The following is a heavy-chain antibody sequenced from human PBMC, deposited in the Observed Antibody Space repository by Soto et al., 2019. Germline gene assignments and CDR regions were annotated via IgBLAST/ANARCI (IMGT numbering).Heavy chain of an antibody. Sequence: ASVKVSCKASGYTFTSYGISWVRQAPGQELEWMGWISAYNGNTNYAQKLQGRVTMTTDTSTSTAYMELRSLRSDDTAVYYCARTSGGAWPGGHNWFDPWGQGTLVTVSS. D-gene: IGHD2-15*01. CDR1: GYTFTSYG. J-gene: IGHJ5*02. CDR3: ARTSGGAWPGGHNWFDP. V-gene: IGHV1-18*01. CDR2: ISAYNGNT.